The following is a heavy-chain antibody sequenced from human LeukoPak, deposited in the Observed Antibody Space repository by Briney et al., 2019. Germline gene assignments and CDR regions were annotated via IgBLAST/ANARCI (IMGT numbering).Heavy chain of an antibody. V-gene: IGHV4-39*02. CDR3: ARVNYYDSSGLLINYFDY. Sequence: SETLSLTCTVSGGSISSSGHYWGWIRQPPGKGLEWIGTMYYTGTSYYNPSLKSRVSISVDTSKNHFSLRLSSVTAADTAVYYCARVNYYDSSGLLINYFDYWGQGTLVTVSS. CDR2: MYYTGTS. J-gene: IGHJ4*02. CDR1: GGSISSSGHY. D-gene: IGHD3-22*01.